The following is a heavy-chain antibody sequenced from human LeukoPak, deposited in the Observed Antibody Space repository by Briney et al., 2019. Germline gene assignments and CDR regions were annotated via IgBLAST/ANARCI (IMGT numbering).Heavy chain of an antibody. CDR2: VNRDGSST. CDR1: RGFTFSTNW. Sequence: GGSLRLSCAASRGFTFSTNWMYWVRPAPGKGLVWVSRVNRDGSSTAYADSVKGRFTISRDNVNNILYLQMNSLRAEDTAVYYCVRNNWNSVYYGMDVWGQGTTVTVSS. CDR3: VRNNWNSVYYGMDV. D-gene: IGHD1-7*01. J-gene: IGHJ6*02. V-gene: IGHV3-74*01.